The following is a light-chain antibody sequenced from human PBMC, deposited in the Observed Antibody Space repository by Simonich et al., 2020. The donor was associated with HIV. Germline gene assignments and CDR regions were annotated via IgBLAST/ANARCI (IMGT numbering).Light chain of an antibody. CDR1: SSDVGGLNY. CDR3: SSYTSSSTVV. J-gene: IGLJ2*01. CDR2: DCS. Sequence: QSALTQPASVSGSPGQSITISCTGTSSDVGGLNYVSWYQQHPGKAPKLMIYDCSNRPSGVSNRFSGSKSGNTASLTISGLQAEDEADYYCSSYTSSSTVVFGGGTKLTVL. V-gene: IGLV2-14*03.